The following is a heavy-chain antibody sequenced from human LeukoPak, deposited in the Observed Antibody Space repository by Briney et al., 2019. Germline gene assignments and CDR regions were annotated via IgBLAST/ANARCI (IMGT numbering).Heavy chain of an antibody. Sequence: PSETLSLTCTVSGGSISSSSYYWGWQPPEKGMEWIGNVYYTGSTNYNPSLKSRVTMSVNPSANKLSLTLSSMTAADYSAYYCARRSGRNYYYFDLWGRGTLVTVSS. J-gene: IGHJ2*01. D-gene: IGHD1-14*01. CDR3: ARRSGRNYYYFDL. V-gene: IGHV4-61*05. CDR1: GGSISSSSYY. CDR2: VYYTGST.